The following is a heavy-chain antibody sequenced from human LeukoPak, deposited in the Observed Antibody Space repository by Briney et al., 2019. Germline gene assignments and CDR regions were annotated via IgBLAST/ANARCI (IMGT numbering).Heavy chain of an antibody. CDR3: ARELISSRAGFDT. Sequence: SETLSLTCAVYGGSLNDYLGSWIRQPPGQGLEWLGEVGQSGPTNYNPSLKGRVPISVETSKNQFFLRLTAVAAADTAVSYLARELISSRAGFDTWGQATVVTVSS. D-gene: IGHD3-10*01. V-gene: IGHV4-34*01. CDR2: VGQSGPT. J-gene: IGHJ3*02. CDR1: GGSLNDYL.